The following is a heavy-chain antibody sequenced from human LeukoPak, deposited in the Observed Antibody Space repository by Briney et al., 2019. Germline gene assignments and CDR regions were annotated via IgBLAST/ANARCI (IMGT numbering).Heavy chain of an antibody. V-gene: IGHV4-30-4*08. Sequence: SETLSPTCTVSGGSISSGDYYWSWIRQPPGKGLEWIGYIYYSGSTYYNPSLKSRVTISVDTSKNQFSLKLSSVTAADTAVYYCARSFRAYYDFWSGYYGGEYNWFDPWGQGTLVTVSS. J-gene: IGHJ5*02. CDR3: ARSFRAYYDFWSGYYGGEYNWFDP. D-gene: IGHD3-3*01. CDR1: GGSISSGDYY. CDR2: IYYSGST.